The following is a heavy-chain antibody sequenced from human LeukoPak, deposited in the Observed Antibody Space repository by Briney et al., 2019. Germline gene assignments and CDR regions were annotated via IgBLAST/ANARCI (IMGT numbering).Heavy chain of an antibody. CDR2: ISSSSSYI. Sequence: GRSLRLSCAASGFTFSSYSMNWVRQAPGKGLEWVSSISSSSSYIYYADSVKGRFTISRDNAKNSLYLQMNSLRAEDTAVYYCAREGLSDAFDIWGQGTMVTVSS. CDR3: AREGLSDAFDI. J-gene: IGHJ3*02. V-gene: IGHV3-21*01. CDR1: GFTFSSYS. D-gene: IGHD4/OR15-4a*01.